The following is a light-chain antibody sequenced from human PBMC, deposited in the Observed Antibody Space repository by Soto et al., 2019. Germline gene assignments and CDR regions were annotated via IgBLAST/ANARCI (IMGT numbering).Light chain of an antibody. CDR3: QKYDSAPWT. CDR1: QSSNNY. V-gene: IGKV1-27*01. Sequence: DIQRTQSPSSLSASVGDRVTITCRASQSSNNYLAWYQEKPGKVPHLLLSGASALQSGVPSRFSGGGSGTDFTLTISSLQPEDVATYYCQKYDSAPWTGGQGTKVEI. CDR2: GAS. J-gene: IGKJ1*01.